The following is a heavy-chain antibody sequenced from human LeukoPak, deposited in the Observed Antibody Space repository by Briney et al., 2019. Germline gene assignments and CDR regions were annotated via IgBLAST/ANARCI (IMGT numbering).Heavy chain of an antibody. V-gene: IGHV4-34*01. J-gene: IGHJ5*02. CDR3: ARLVDIVVVVAASYNWFDP. Sequence: PSETLSLTCAVYGVSFSGYYWSWIRQPPGKGLEWIGEINHSGSTNYNPSLKSRVTISVDTSKNQFSLKLSSVTAADTAVYYCARLVDIVVVVAASYNWFDPWGQGTLVTVSS. CDR2: INHSGST. CDR1: GVSFSGYY. D-gene: IGHD2-15*01.